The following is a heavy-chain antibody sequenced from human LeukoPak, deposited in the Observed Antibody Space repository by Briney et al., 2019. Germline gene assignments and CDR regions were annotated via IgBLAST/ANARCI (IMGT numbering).Heavy chain of an antibody. CDR2: IKSKTDGGTT. CDR1: GFTFSNAW. V-gene: IGHV3-15*01. CDR3: TTGEVAAGTVDY. J-gene: IGHJ4*02. Sequence: KPGGSLRLSCAASGFTFSNAWMSWVRQAPGKGLEWVGRIKSKTDGGTTDYAAPVKGRFTISRDDSKNTLYLQMNSLKTEDTAVYYCTTGEVAAGTVDYWGQGTLVTVSS. D-gene: IGHD6-13*01.